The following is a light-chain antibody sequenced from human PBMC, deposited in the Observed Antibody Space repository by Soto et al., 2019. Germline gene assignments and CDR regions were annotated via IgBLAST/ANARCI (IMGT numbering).Light chain of an antibody. CDR3: QQYSSSPRT. CDR2: SAS. CDR1: QSVSSDY. J-gene: IGKJ2*02. V-gene: IGKV3-20*01. Sequence: ENVLTQSPGTLSLSPGEGATLSCRASQSVSSDYLAWYQQKPGQAPRLLIYSASSRSTGVPDRFSGSGSGTEFSLTIRRLEPEDCAVYYWQQYSSSPRTFGQGTKLEMK.